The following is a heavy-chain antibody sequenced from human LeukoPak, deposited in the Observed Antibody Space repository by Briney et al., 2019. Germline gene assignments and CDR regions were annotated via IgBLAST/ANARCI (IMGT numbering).Heavy chain of an antibody. CDR1: GYTFIGYY. CDR3: ARGPRVFGVVLSSFWFFDV. CDR2: MNPKAGNT. V-gene: IGHV1-8*03. J-gene: IGHJ2*01. D-gene: IGHD3-3*01. Sequence: GASVKVSCKASGYTFIGYYMHWVRQAAGQGLEWMGWMNPKAGNTGYAQNFQGRLSFTRNTSINTAYMELSSLRSEDTAVHYCARGPRVFGVVLSSFWFFDVWGRGTLVTVSS.